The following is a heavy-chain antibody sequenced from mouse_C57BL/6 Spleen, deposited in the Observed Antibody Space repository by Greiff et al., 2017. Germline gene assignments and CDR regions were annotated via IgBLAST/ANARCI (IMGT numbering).Heavy chain of an antibody. CDR2: INPNNGGT. CDR3: ARWGDYGNDYYAMDD. Sequence: VQLQQSGPELVKPGASVQMSCKASGYTFTDYNMHWVKQSHGKSLEWIGYINPNNGGTSYNQKFKGKATLTVNKSSSAAYMELRSLTSEDSAVYYCARWGDYGNDYYAMDDWGQGTSVTVSS. J-gene: IGHJ4*01. CDR1: GYTFTDYN. D-gene: IGHD2-1*01. V-gene: IGHV1-22*01.